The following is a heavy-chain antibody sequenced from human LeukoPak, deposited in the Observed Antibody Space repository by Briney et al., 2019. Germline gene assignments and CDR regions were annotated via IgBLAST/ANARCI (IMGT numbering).Heavy chain of an antibody. CDR1: GFTFSSYA. D-gene: IGHD3-22*01. J-gene: IGHJ4*02. CDR3: AKGFYDSSGYYYY. CDR2: ISGSGGST. V-gene: IGHV3-23*01. Sequence: PGGSLRLSCAASGFTFSSYAMSWVRQAPGKGLEWVSAISGSGGSTYYADSVKGRFTISRDNSKNTLYLQMNSLRAEGTAVYYCAKGFYDSSGYYYYWGQGTLVTVSS.